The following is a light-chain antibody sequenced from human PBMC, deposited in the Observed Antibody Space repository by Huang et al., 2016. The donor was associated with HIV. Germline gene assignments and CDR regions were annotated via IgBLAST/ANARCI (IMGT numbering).Light chain of an antibody. Sequence: DIQLTQSPSTLSASVGDRVTITCRASQGVSNWLAWYQQKPGTAPNHLIYKTSSLESGVPARFSGIGSGTVFALTISSLQPDDFATYYCQQYNSYPWTFGQGTRVDIK. J-gene: IGKJ1*01. CDR1: QGVSNW. CDR3: QQYNSYPWT. CDR2: KTS. V-gene: IGKV1-5*03.